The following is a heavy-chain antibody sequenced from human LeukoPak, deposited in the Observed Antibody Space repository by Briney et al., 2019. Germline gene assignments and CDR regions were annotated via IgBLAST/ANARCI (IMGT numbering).Heavy chain of an antibody. CDR1: GGSISSSSYY. J-gene: IGHJ4*02. CDR2: IYYSGST. V-gene: IGHV4-39*01. CDR3: ARMDGYNDFDY. D-gene: IGHD5-24*01. Sequence: KASETLSLTCTVSGGSISSSSYYWGWIRQPPRKGLEWIGSIYYSGSTYYNPSLKSRVTISVDTSKNQFSLKLSSVTAADTAVYYCARMDGYNDFDYWGQGTLVTVSS.